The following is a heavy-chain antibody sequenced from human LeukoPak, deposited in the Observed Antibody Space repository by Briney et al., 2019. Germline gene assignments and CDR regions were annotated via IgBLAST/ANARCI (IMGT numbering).Heavy chain of an antibody. CDR2: INAGIGNT. V-gene: IGHV1-3*03. D-gene: IGHD1-26*01. J-gene: IGHJ4*02. Sequence: ASVKVSCKASGYTFTTYAIHWVRQAPGQRLEWMGWINAGIGNTKYSQEFQGRVTITRDTSASTANMELSSLRSEDMAVYYCARELDSGSYHFDYWGQGTLVTVSS. CDR1: GYTFTTYA. CDR3: ARELDSGSYHFDY.